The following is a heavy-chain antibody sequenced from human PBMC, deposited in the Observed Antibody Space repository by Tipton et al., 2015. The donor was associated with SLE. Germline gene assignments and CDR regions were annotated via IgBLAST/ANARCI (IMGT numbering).Heavy chain of an antibody. CDR1: GGSIRSSSYY. CDR2: VHYNGTA. Sequence: TLSLTCTVSGGSIRSSSYYWGWIRQPPGKGLEWIGSVHYNGTAFQNPSLRSRVTISVDSPKNQISLRLTSATAADTAVYYCVRHRGVHNDFSNPSDAWGRGILVRVSA. CDR3: VRHRGVHNDFSNPSDA. V-gene: IGHV4-39*01. J-gene: IGHJ4*02. D-gene: IGHD4-11*01.